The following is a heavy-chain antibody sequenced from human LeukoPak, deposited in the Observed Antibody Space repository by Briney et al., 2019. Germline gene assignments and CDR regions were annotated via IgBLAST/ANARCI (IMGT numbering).Heavy chain of an antibody. CDR3: ARRRQLVRDSWFDP. V-gene: IGHV4-34*01. CDR1: GGSFGGYY. Sequence: SETLSLTCAVYGGSFGGYYWSWIRQPPGKGLEWIGEINHSGSTNYNLSLKSRVTISVDTSKNQFSLKLSSVTAADTAVYYCARRRQLVRDSWFDPWGQGTLVTVSS. D-gene: IGHD6-6*01. J-gene: IGHJ5*02. CDR2: INHSGST.